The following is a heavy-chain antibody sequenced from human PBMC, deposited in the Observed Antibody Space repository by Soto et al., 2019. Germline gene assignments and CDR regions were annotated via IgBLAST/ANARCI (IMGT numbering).Heavy chain of an antibody. CDR2: ISGNGDSA. CDR1: GFPFRDYA. CDR3: GNARRGSGWSVCNF. V-gene: IGHV3-23*01. D-gene: IGHD6-19*01. Sequence: VQLLESGGGLVQPGGSLRLSCAASGFPFRDYAMNWVRQAPGKGLEWVSDISGNGDSARYADSVKGRFTVSRANYRDTLYLQMNSLRVDDTAVYYCGNARRGSGWSVCNFWGQGTLVTVSS. J-gene: IGHJ4*02.